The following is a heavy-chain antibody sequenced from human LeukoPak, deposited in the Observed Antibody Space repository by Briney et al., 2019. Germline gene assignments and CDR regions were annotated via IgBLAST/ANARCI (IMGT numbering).Heavy chain of an antibody. CDR3: ARHTAIVGATEGGREFDY. CDR2: LYSVVST. CDR1: GFTASTNY. V-gene: IGHV3-66*02. J-gene: IGHJ4*02. Sequence: GGSRRLSGAASGFTASTNYMSWVRQAPGKGREWVSVLYSVVSTYYADSVKGRFTISRDNSKNTLYLQMNSLRAEDTAVYYCARHTAIVGATEGGREFDYRGQGTLVTVSS. D-gene: IGHD1-26*01.